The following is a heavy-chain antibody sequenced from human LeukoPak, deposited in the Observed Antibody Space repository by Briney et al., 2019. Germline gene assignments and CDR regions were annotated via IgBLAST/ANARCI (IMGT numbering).Heavy chain of an antibody. Sequence: SETLSLTCTVSGGSISSYYWSWIRQPPGKGLEWIGYIYYSGSTNYNPSLKSRVTISVDTSKNQFSLKLSSVTAADTAVYHCASGIAAAGYDYWGQGTLVTVSS. J-gene: IGHJ4*02. D-gene: IGHD6-13*01. CDR2: IYYSGST. CDR1: GGSISSYY. CDR3: ASGIAAAGYDY. V-gene: IGHV4-59*08.